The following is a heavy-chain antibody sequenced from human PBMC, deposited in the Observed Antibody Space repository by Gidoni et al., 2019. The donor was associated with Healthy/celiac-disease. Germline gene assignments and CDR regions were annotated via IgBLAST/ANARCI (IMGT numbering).Heavy chain of an antibody. CDR3: AREHSSGYYLPFYYYYYGMDV. V-gene: IGHV1-2*02. CDR1: GYTFTGYH. D-gene: IGHD3-22*01. Sequence: QVQLVQSGAEVKKPGASVKVSCKASGYTFTGYHMHLVRQAPGQGLEWMGWINPNSGGTNYAQKFQGRVTMTRDTSISTAYMELSRLRSDDTAVYYCAREHSSGYYLPFYYYYYGMDVWGQGTTVTVSS. CDR2: INPNSGGT. J-gene: IGHJ6*02.